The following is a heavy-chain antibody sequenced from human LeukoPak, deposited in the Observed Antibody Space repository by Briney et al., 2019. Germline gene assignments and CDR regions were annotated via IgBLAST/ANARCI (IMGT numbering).Heavy chain of an antibody. CDR3: ASLWYSSSGAFDY. CDR1: GFTFSSYS. J-gene: IGHJ4*02. V-gene: IGHV3-48*02. Sequence: GGSPRLSCAASGFTFSSYSMNWVRQAPGKGLEWVSYISSSSSTIYYADSVKGRFTISRDNAKNSLYLQMNSLRDEDTAVYCCASLWYSSSGAFDYWGQGTLVTVSS. CDR2: ISSSSSTI. D-gene: IGHD6-13*01.